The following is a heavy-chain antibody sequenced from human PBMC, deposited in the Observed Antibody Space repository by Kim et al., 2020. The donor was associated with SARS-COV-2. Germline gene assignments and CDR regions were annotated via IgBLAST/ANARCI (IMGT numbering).Heavy chain of an antibody. J-gene: IGHJ6*02. CDR2: ISYDGSNK. CDR1: GFTFSSYG. V-gene: IGHV3-30*18. Sequence: GGSLRLSCAASGFTFSSYGMHWVRQAPGKGLEWVAVISYDGSNKYYADSVKGRFTISRDNPKNTLYLQMNSLRAEDTAVYYCAKDLVTPYDYVWGSYRQYYYYGMDVWGQGTTVTVSS. D-gene: IGHD3-16*02. CDR3: AKDLVTPYDYVWGSYRQYYYYGMDV.